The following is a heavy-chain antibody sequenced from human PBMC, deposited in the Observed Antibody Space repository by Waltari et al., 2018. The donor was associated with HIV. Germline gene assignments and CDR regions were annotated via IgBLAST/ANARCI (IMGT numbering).Heavy chain of an antibody. CDR3: ATVTIFDRLAYYYYYGMDV. CDR1: GYTLTELS. CDR2: FDPEDGET. V-gene: IGHV1-24*01. Sequence: QVQLVQSGAEVKKPGASVKVSCKVSGYTLTELSMHWVRQAPGKGLEWMGGFDPEDGETIYAQKFQGRVTMTEDTSTDTAYMELSSLRSEDTAVYYCATVTIFDRLAYYYYYGMDVWGQGTTVTVSS. D-gene: IGHD3-3*01. J-gene: IGHJ6*02.